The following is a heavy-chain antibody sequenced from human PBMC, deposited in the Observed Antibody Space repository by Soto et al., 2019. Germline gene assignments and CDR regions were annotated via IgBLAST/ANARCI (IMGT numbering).Heavy chain of an antibody. CDR1: GGSMRDYY. D-gene: IGHD6-19*01. V-gene: IGHV4-59*01. CDR2: IHYSGIT. Sequence: PSETLSLTCTVSGGSMRDYYWIWIRQPPGKRLEWLAYIHYSGITNYNPSLKSRVTVSLATSKNQFSLKMSSVTAADTAVYYCASQSKAVAGTVDYWGQGTLVTVS. J-gene: IGHJ4*02. CDR3: ASQSKAVAGTVDY.